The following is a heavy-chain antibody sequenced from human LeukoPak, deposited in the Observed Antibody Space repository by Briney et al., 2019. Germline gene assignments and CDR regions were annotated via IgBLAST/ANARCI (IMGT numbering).Heavy chain of an antibody. D-gene: IGHD2-2*01. CDR1: GFTFSSYS. V-gene: IGHV3-48*01. Sequence: PGRSLRLSCAASGFTFSSYSMNWVRQAPGKGLEWVSYISSSSSTIYYADSVKGRFTISRDNAKNSLYLQMNSLRAEDTAVYYCARGPSNRYCSSTSCYPPFFYWGQGTLVTVSS. J-gene: IGHJ4*02. CDR2: ISSSSSTI. CDR3: ARGPSNRYCSSTSCYPPFFY.